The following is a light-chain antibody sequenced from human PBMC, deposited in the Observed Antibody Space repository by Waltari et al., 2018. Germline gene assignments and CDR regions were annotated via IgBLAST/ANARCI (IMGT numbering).Light chain of an antibody. J-gene: IGLJ3*02. CDR2: DVF. CDR3: NSYTGSSSWV. V-gene: IGLV2-14*01. Sequence: QSALTQPASVSGSPGQSITISCTGTSSDVGFYNYVSWYQQHPGKAPKLIIYDVFDRPSGVSNRFSGSKSGNTASLTISGRLAEDEADYYCNSYTGSSSWVFGGGTKLTVL. CDR1: SSDVGFYNY.